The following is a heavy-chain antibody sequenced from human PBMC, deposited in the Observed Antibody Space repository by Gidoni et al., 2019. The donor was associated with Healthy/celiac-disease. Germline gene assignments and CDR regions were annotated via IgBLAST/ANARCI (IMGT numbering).Heavy chain of an antibody. Sequence: QLQLRDSGPELVKPSETLSLTCTVSVGSISSSYWSWIRQPPGKGLEWIGYIYYSGSTNYNPSLKSRVTISVDTSKNQFSLKLSSVTAADTAVYYCARGSGDYLYYYYYGMDVWGQGTTVTVSS. J-gene: IGHJ6*02. V-gene: IGHV4-59*01. CDR1: VGSISSSY. CDR3: ARGSGDYLYYYYYGMDV. CDR2: IYYSGST. D-gene: IGHD4-17*01.